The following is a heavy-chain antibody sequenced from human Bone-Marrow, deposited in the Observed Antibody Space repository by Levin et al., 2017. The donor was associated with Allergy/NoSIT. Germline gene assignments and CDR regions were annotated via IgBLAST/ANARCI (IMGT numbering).Heavy chain of an antibody. J-gene: IGHJ4*02. D-gene: IGHD4-23*01. V-gene: IGHV4-61*01. CDR1: FFSFLLFLSY. CDR2: IYHSGST. Sequence: LLLSFPFSFFSFLLFLSYWSWIRQPPGKGLEWIAYIYHSGSTKYNPSLKSRVPLSLYTSRNQFSLRLTSLTAADTAVYYCARGSYFGGLSFDCWGKGTLVTVSS. CDR3: ARGSYFGGLSFDC.